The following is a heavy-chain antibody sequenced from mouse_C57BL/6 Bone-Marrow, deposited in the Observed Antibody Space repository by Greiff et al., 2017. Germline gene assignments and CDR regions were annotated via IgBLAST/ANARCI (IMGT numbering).Heavy chain of an antibody. CDR1: GYTFTSYW. J-gene: IGHJ4*01. CDR2: IDPSDSYT. Sequence: QVQLQQSGAELVRPGTSVKLSCKASGYTFTSYWMHWVKQRPGQGLEWIGVIDPSDSYTNYNQKFKGKATLTVDTSSSTAYLQLSSLTSEDSAVYYCAREGLYYGNFYAMDYWGQGTSVTVSS. V-gene: IGHV1-59*01. D-gene: IGHD2-1*01. CDR3: AREGLYYGNFYAMDY.